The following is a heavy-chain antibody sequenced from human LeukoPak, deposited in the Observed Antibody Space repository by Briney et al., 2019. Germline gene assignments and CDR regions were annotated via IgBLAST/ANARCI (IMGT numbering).Heavy chain of an antibody. CDR2: ISFSGST. Sequence: SETLSLTCTVSGGSISNDYWSWIRQPPGMGLEWIGYISFSGSTNYNPSLKSRVTISVDKSKNQFSLKLSSVTAADTAVYYCARHYYGSSGDAFDIWGQGTMVTVSS. CDR1: GGSISNDY. D-gene: IGHD3-22*01. J-gene: IGHJ3*02. CDR3: ARHYYGSSGDAFDI. V-gene: IGHV4-59*08.